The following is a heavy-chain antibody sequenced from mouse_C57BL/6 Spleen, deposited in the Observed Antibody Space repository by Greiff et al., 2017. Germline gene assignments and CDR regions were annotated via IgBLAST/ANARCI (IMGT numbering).Heavy chain of an antibody. CDR1: GFSLTSYG. CDR3: TKGRYDDAMDY. V-gene: IGHV2-3*01. J-gene: IGHJ4*01. Sequence: QVQLKESGPGLVAPSQSLSITCTVSGFSLTSYGVSWVRQPPGKGLEWLGVIWGDGSTNYHSALISRLSISKDNSKSQVFLKLNRLHTDDTASYYCTKGRYDDAMDYWGQGTSVTVSS. CDR2: IWGDGST. D-gene: IGHD2-14*01.